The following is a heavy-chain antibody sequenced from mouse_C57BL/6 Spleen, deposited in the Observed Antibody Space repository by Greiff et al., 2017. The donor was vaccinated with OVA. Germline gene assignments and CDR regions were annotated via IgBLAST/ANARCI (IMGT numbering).Heavy chain of an antibody. CDR1: GFTFSSYA. D-gene: IGHD1-1*01. Sequence: DVHLVESGGGLVKPGGSLKLSCAASGFTFSSYAMSWVRQTPEKRLEWVATISDGGSYTYYPDNVKGRFTISRDNAKNNLYLQMSHLKSEDTAMYYCARDYYGSSYGDFDYWGQGTTLTVSS. CDR3: ARDYYGSSYGDFDY. J-gene: IGHJ2*01. CDR2: ISDGGSYT. V-gene: IGHV5-4*01.